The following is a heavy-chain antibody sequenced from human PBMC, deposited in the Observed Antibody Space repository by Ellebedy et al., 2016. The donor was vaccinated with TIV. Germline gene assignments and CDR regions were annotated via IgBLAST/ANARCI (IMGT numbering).Heavy chain of an antibody. CDR1: GFSLSTNGMC. D-gene: IGHD6-19*01. J-gene: IGHJ4*02. CDR2: IDWDDDR. CDR3: ARSRIAVTGIASDHDY. V-gene: IGHV2-70*11. Sequence: SGPTLVKPTQTLTLTCTFSGFSLSTNGMCVSWVRQPPGKALEWLARIDWDDDRYYSASLKTRLIISKDTAKNQVVLTMTNMDPVDTATYYCARSRIAVTGIASDHDYWGQGTLVTVSS.